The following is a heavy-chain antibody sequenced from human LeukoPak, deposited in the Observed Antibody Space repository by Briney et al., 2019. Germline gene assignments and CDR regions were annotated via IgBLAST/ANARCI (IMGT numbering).Heavy chain of an antibody. CDR2: IYHSGST. CDR1: GGSISSYY. Sequence: SETLSLTCTVSGGSISSYYWSWIRQPPGKGLEWIGEIYHSGSTNYNPSLKSRATISVDTSKNQFSLKLSSVTAADTAVYYCAREAYCGGDCYSGFDYWGQGTLVTVSS. V-gene: IGHV4-59*01. CDR3: AREAYCGGDCYSGFDY. J-gene: IGHJ4*02. D-gene: IGHD2-21*02.